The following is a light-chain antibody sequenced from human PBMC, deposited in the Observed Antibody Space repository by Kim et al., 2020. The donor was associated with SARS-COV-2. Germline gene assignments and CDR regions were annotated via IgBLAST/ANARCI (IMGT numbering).Light chain of an antibody. CDR1: QSVGKT. J-gene: IGKJ5*01. V-gene: IGKV6-21*01. CDR3: HQSRSLHT. Sequence: EVVLTQSPDFQSVTPMEKVTITCRASQSVGKTLHWYQQKSGQSPKLLIKNASQSVSGVPSTFTGSGSGTDFTLTINNLEAEDAATYYCHQSRSLHTFGQGTRLEIK. CDR2: NAS.